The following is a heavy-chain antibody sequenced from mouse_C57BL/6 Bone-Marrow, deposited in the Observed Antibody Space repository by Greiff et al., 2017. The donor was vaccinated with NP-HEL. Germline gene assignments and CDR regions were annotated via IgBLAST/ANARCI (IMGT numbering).Heavy chain of an antibody. CDR2: INPNYGTT. CDR1: GYSFTDYN. V-gene: IGHV1-39*01. Sequence: VQLKESGPELVKPGASVKISCKASGYSFTDYNMNWVKQSNGKSLEWIGVINPNYGTTSYNQKFKGKATLTVDQSSSTAYMQLNSLTSEDSAVYYCARGGWGTYSNYVGVYFDYWGQGTTLTVSS. D-gene: IGHD2-5*01. J-gene: IGHJ2*01. CDR3: ARGGWGTYSNYVGVYFDY.